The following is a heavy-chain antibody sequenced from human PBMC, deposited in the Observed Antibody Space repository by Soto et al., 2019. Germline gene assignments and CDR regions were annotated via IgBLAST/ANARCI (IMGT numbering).Heavy chain of an antibody. CDR1: GFTFSSYA. V-gene: IGHV3-30-3*01. CDR3: ARELGPYYDILTGYYYYYGMDV. J-gene: IGHJ6*02. Sequence: GGSLRLSCAASGFTFSSYAMHWVRQTPGKGLEWVAVISYDGSNKYYADSVKGRFTISRDNSKNTLYLQMNSLRAEDTAVYYCARELGPYYDILTGYYYYYGMDVWGQGTTVTVSS. D-gene: IGHD3-9*01. CDR2: ISYDGSNK.